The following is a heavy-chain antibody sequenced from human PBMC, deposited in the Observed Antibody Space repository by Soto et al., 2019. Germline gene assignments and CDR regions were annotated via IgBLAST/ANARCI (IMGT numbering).Heavy chain of an antibody. J-gene: IGHJ6*02. CDR3: AGNSGYDYGPSYYQYYGLDV. CDR2: IYYSGNT. D-gene: IGHD5-12*01. V-gene: IGHV4-30-4*01. CDR1: GGSISSGDYY. Sequence: PSETLSLTCTVSGGSISSGDYYWSWIRQPPGKGLEWIGYIYYSGNTYFNPSLKSRLTISLDTSKNQFSLKLSSVTAADTAVYYCAGNSGYDYGPSYYQYYGLDVWGQGTTVTVSS.